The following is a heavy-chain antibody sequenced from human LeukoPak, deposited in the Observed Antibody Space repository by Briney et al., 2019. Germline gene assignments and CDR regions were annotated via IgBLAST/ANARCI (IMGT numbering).Heavy chain of an antibody. CDR2: INGDESEK. J-gene: IGHJ4*02. D-gene: IGHD3-10*01. V-gene: IGHV3-7*01. CDR1: GFTFSSYW. CDR3: SRGEGDDY. Sequence: GGSLRLSCAASGFTFSSYWMSWVRQAPGKGLEWVANINGDESEKYYVDSVKARFTISRDNAKNSLYLQMNSLRVDETAIYYCSRGEGDDYWGQGTLVTVSS.